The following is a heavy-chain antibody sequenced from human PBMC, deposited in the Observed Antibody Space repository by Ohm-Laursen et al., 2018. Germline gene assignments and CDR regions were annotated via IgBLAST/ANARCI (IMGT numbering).Heavy chain of an antibody. D-gene: IGHD6-19*01. J-gene: IGHJ4*02. CDR2: IIPILGIA. CDR1: GGTFSSYA. V-gene: IGHV1-69*04. CDR3: AREVAVAGSDY. Sequence: SVKVSCKASGGTFSSYAISWVRQAPGQGLEWMGRIIPILGIANYAQKFQGRVTITADKSTSTAYMELSSLRSEDTAVYYCAREVAVAGSDYWGQGTLVTVSS.